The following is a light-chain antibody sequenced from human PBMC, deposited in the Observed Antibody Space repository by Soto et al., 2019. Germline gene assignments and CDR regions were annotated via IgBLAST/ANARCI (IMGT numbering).Light chain of an antibody. V-gene: IGKV1-5*03. Sequence: DIHMTQSPSTLSASVGYRFTITCRASQSISSWLAWYQQKPGKAPKLLIYKASSLESGVPSRFRGSGSGTEFTLTISGLQPDDFETYYCQRYKSYSLTFGGGTKVDIK. CDR2: KAS. J-gene: IGKJ4*01. CDR3: QRYKSYSLT. CDR1: QSISSW.